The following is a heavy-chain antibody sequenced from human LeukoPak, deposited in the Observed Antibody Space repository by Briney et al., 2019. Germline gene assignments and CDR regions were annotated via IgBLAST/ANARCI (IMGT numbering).Heavy chain of an antibody. J-gene: IGHJ4*02. D-gene: IGHD2-2*01. Sequence: PGGSLRLSCAASGFTFSSYWMSWVRQAPGKGLEWVANIKPDGNEKYYVDSVKGRFTISRDNANNSLYLQMNSLRAEDTAVYYCAKDGCSSTSCEAMGYFDYWGQGTLVTVSS. V-gene: IGHV3-7*01. CDR2: IKPDGNEK. CDR3: AKDGCSSTSCEAMGYFDY. CDR1: GFTFSSYW.